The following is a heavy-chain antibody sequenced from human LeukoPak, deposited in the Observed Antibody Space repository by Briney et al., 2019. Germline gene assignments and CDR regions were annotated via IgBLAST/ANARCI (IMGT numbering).Heavy chain of an antibody. V-gene: IGHV4-59*01. CDR3: ARVIGSSSCRYGVDY. J-gene: IGHJ4*02. CDR2: IYYSGST. D-gene: IGHD6-13*01. CDR1: GGSISSYY. Sequence: SETLSLTCTVSGGSISSYYWSWIRQPPGKGLEWIGYIYYSGSTNYNPSLKSRVTISVDTSKNQFSLKLSSVTAADTAVYYCARVIGSSSCRYGVDYWGQGTLVTVSS.